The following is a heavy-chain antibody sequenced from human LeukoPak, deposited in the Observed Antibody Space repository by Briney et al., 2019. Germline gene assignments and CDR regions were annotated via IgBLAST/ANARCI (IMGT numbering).Heavy chain of an antibody. CDR1: GGSISSYS. D-gene: IGHD3-10*01. Sequence: SETLSLTCTVSGGSISSYSWSWVRQPPGKGLEWIAYMSYSGTTNYNPSLKSRVTISVDTSKKQFSLKLSSVTAADTAVYYCARHEGKLWFGETAMNYWGQGTLVTVSS. J-gene: IGHJ4*02. CDR3: ARHEGKLWFGETAMNY. V-gene: IGHV4-59*08. CDR2: MSYSGTT.